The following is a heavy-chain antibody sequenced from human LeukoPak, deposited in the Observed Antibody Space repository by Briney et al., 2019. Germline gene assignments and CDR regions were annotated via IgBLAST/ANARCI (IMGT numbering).Heavy chain of an antibody. D-gene: IGHD1-26*01. CDR1: GSTFSDQY. J-gene: IGHJ3*02. Sequence: PGWSLRLSCVPSGSTFSDQYIVWVRPAAGKGLQWVGRTGRKASRYTTEYAASVKGRFTISRDDSKISLYLQMNSLKTEDTALYYCTRGYSGRSVYAFDIWGQGTMVTVSS. V-gene: IGHV3-72*01. CDR3: TRGYSGRSVYAFDI. CDR2: TGRKASRYTT.